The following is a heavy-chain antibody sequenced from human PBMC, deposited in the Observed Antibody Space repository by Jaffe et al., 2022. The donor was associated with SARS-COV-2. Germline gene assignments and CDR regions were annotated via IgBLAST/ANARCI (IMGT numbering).Heavy chain of an antibody. CDR2: IKQDGSVK. V-gene: IGHV3-7*03. Sequence: EVQLVESGGGLVQPGGSLRLSCAASGFTFTTYWMEWVRQAPGKGLEWVANIKQDGSVKNYVGSVKGRFTVSRDNAKNSLYLQMNSLRAEDTAVYYCARDLLGPTAHWGQGILVTVSS. J-gene: IGHJ4*02. CDR1: GFTFTTYW. D-gene: IGHD1-26*01. CDR3: ARDLLGPTAH.